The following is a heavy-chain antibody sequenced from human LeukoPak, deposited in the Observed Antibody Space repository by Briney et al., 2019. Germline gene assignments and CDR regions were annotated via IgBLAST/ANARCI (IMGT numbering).Heavy chain of an antibody. Sequence: ASVKVSCKASGYTFTSYGISWVRQAPGQGLEWMGWISAYNGNTNYAQKLQGRVTMTTDTSTSTAYMELRSLRSDDTAVYYCARELSRRGYSSGYYYVDCWGQGTLVTVSS. J-gene: IGHJ4*02. CDR3: ARELSRRGYSSGYYYVDC. V-gene: IGHV1-18*01. D-gene: IGHD3-22*01. CDR2: ISAYNGNT. CDR1: GYTFTSYG.